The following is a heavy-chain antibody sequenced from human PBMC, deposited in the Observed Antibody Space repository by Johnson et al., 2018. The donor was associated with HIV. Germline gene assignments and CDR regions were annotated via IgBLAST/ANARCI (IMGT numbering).Heavy chain of an antibody. J-gene: IGHJ3*02. Sequence: VQLVESGGGLVQPGGSLRLSCAASGFTVSSNYMSWVRQAPGKGLEWVSVTYSGGGTYYADSVKGRFTVSRDNSKNTLYLQMNSLRAEDTAVYYCARGPARADAFDIWGQGTMVTVSS. D-gene: IGHD6-6*01. CDR1: GFTVSSNY. V-gene: IGHV3-53*01. CDR3: ARGPARADAFDI. CDR2: TYSGGGT.